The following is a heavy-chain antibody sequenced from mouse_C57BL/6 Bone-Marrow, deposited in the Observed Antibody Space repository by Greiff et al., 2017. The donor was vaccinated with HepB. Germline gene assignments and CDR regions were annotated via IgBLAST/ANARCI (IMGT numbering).Heavy chain of an antibody. CDR3: TSYYGSSPAWFAY. CDR1: GYTFTSYW. J-gene: IGHJ3*01. D-gene: IGHD1-1*01. Sequence: EVQLVESGTVLARPGASVKMSCKTSGYTFTSYWMHWVKQRPGQGLEWIGAIYPGNSDTSYNQKFKGKAKLTAVTSASTAYMELSSLTNEDSAVYYCTSYYGSSPAWFAYWGQGTLVTVSA. CDR2: IYPGNSDT. V-gene: IGHV1-5*01.